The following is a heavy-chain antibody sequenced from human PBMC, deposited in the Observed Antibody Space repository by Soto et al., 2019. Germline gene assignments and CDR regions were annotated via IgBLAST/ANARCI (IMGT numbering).Heavy chain of an antibody. V-gene: IGHV3-30-3*01. CDR2: ISYDGSNK. D-gene: IGHD6-19*01. CDR1: GFTFSSYA. J-gene: IGHJ4*02. Sequence: QVQLVESGGGVVQPGRSLRLSCAASGFTFSSYAMHWVRQAPGKGLEWVAVISYDGSNKYYADSVKGRFTISRDNSKNTLYLQMNSLRAEDTAVYYCARGEAAGAGRVFDYWGQGTLVTVSS. CDR3: ARGEAAGAGRVFDY.